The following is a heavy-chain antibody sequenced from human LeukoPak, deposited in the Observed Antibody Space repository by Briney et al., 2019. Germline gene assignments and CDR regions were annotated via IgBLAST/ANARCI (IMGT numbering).Heavy chain of an antibody. CDR3: ARGVPEYYDFWSGYFYYFDY. CDR1: GGSISSYY. J-gene: IGHJ4*02. Sequence: PSETLSLTCTVSGGSISSYYWSWIRQPPGKGLECIGYIYNSGSTNYNPSLKSRVTISVDTSKNQFSLKLTSVTAADTAVYYCARGVPEYYDFWSGYFYYFDYWGQGTLVTVSS. D-gene: IGHD3-3*01. V-gene: IGHV4-59*01. CDR2: IYNSGST.